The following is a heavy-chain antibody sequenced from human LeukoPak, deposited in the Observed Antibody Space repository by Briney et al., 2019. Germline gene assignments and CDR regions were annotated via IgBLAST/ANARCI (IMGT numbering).Heavy chain of an antibody. J-gene: IGHJ4*02. Sequence: KSSETLSLTCTVSGGSVSTYYWTWIRQPPGKGLEWIGYISYSGSTNYSPSLKGRVTMSLDTSKNHFSLKLSSVTAADTAVYYCARQGRYFDYWGQGTLVTVSS. V-gene: IGHV4-59*08. CDR3: ARQGRYFDY. CDR2: ISYSGST. CDR1: GGSVSTYY.